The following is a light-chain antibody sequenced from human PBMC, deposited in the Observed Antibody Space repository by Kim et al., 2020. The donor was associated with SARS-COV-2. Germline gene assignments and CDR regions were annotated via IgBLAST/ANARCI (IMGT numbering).Light chain of an antibody. CDR2: DAS. J-gene: IGKJ1*01. CDR1: QRVSNF. CDR3: HHYSNWPRWT. V-gene: IGKV3-15*01. Sequence: PGERATLSCRASQRVSNFLAWYQQKPGQAPSLLMYDASTRATDIPARFSGSGSGTEFTLTISSLQSEDFAIYYCHHYSNWPRWTFGQGTKVDIK.